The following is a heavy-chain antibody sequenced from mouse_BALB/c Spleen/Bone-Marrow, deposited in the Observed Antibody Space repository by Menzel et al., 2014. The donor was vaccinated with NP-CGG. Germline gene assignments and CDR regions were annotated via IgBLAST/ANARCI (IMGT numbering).Heavy chain of an antibody. D-gene: IGHD4-1*02. V-gene: IGHV1-82*01. CDR3: ARPLNWDPYAMDY. J-gene: IGHJ4*01. Sequence: QVQLQQPGPELVKPGASVKISCKASGYAFSSSWMNWVKQRPGQGLEWIGRIYPGDGDTKYNGKFKGKATLTQDKSSSTAYMQLISLTSVDSAVYFCARPLNWDPYAMDYWGQGTSVTVSS. CDR1: GYAFSSSW. CDR2: IYPGDGDT.